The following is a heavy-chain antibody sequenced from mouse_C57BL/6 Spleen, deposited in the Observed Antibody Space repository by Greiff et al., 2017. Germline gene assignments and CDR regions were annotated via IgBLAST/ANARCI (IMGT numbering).Heavy chain of an antibody. CDR3: AREGAYYGSSYDAMDY. CDR1: GYAFPNYL. CDR2: INPGRGGT. D-gene: IGHD1-1*01. Sequence: VQLQESGAELVRPGTSVKVSCKASGYAFPNYLLEWVKQRPGQGLEWIGVINPGRGGTNNNEKFKGKAPLTADKSSSTAYMQLSSLTSEDSAVYFWAREGAYYGSSYDAMDYWGQGTSVTVSS. V-gene: IGHV1-54*01. J-gene: IGHJ4*01.